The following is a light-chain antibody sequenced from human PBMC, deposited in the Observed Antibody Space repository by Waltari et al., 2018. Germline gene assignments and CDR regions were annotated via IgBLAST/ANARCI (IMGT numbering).Light chain of an antibody. CDR2: GAS. CDR3: HQYKIWPIT. J-gene: IGKJ5*01. Sequence: EIVLTQSPATLSVSPGERANLSCTASQNVDTNLGWYQQKPGQLPRLLMHGASARASGLPARFSGSGSGTEFTLSISSLQSEDFAVYYCHQYKIWPITFGQGTRLEIK. V-gene: IGKV3-15*01. CDR1: QNVDTN.